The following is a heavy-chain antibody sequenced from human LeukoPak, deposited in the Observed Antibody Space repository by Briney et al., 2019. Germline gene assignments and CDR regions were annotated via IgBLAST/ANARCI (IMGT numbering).Heavy chain of an antibody. J-gene: IGHJ4*02. V-gene: IGHV4-4*07. CDR2: ICTTGST. CDR3: AREGSVNGYPPRLDY. D-gene: IGHD2-8*01. CDR1: GGSLITYC. Sequence: PSETLSLTCTVSGGSLITYCWPWVRQPAGKRLEWIGRICTTGSTNQNPSLTSRVTMSVDSSKNQFSLILTSLTAADTAIYYCAREGSVNGYPPRLDYWGQGTLVTVSS.